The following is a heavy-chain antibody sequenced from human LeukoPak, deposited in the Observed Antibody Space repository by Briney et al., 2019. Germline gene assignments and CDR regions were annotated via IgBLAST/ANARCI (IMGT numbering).Heavy chain of an antibody. J-gene: IGHJ5*02. D-gene: IGHD3-16*01. CDR2: IYYSGST. CDR1: GGSISSYY. V-gene: IGHV4-59*01. Sequence: PSETLSLTCTVSGGSISSYYWSWIRQPPGKGLEWIGYIYYSGSTNYNPSLKSRVTISVDTSKNQFSLKLSSVTAADTAVYYCARGSRDYVWRWFDPWGQGTLVTVSS. CDR3: ARGSRDYVWRWFDP.